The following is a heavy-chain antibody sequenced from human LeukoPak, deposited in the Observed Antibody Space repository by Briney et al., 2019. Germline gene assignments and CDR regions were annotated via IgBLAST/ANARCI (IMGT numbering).Heavy chain of an antibody. CDR2: ISWNSGSI. D-gene: IGHD3-22*01. CDR3: AKDFGGYYVSSGPRNAFDI. CDR1: GFTFDDYA. V-gene: IGHV3-9*01. Sequence: PVGFLRFSCEASGFTFDDYAMYLSRQAPWKGLEWVSGISWNSGSIGYADSVKGRFTISRDNAKNSLYLQMNSLRAEDTALYYCAKDFGGYYVSSGPRNAFDIWGQGTMVTVSS. J-gene: IGHJ3*02.